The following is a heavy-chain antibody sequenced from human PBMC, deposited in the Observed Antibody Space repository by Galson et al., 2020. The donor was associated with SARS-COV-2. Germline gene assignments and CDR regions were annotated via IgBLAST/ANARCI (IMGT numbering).Heavy chain of an antibody. D-gene: IGHD3-22*01. CDR3: AKRDDSSGYPYYFDY. V-gene: IGHV3-23*01. J-gene: IGHJ4*02. CDR2: IGGSGGST. CDR1: GFTFSNYA. Sequence: GGSLRLSCAASGFTFSNYAMSWVRQAPGKRLEWVSAIGGSGGSTYYADSVKGRFTISRDNSKNTLYLQMNSLRAEDTAVYYCAKRDDSSGYPYYFDYWGQGTLVTVSS.